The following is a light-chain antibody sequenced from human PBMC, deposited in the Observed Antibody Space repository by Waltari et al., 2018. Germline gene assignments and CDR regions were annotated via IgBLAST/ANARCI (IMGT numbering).Light chain of an antibody. V-gene: IGKV3-20*01. CDR3: QHYVRLPAT. J-gene: IGKJ1*01. CDR2: GAS. CDR1: QSVRGS. Sequence: EIVLTQSPGTLSLSPGERATLSCRASQSVRGSLAWYQQKAGQAPRLLIYGASSRATGIADRCSGSWSVTDFSLTISRLGPEDFAVYYCQHYVRLPATFGQGTKVEIK.